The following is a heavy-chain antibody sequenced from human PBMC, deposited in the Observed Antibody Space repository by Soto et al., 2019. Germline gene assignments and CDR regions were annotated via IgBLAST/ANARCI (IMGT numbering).Heavy chain of an antibody. Sequence: SQTHSLTSAIYGDRVSSNSASWNLIRQSPSRGLEWLGRTYYRSKWYNDYAVSVKSRITINPDTSKNQFSLQLNSVTPEDTAVYYCARLIAAAGNYYEYWGQASRSAVYS. CDR2: TYYRSKWYN. V-gene: IGHV6-1*01. J-gene: IGHJ4*02. D-gene: IGHD6-13*01. CDR3: ARLIAAAGNYYEY. CDR1: GDRVSSNSAS.